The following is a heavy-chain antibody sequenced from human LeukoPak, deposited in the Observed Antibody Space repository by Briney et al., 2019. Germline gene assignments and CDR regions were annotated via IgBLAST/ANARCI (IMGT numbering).Heavy chain of an antibody. J-gene: IGHJ4*02. CDR1: GGSISSGSYY. Sequence: SQTLSLTCTVSGGSISSGSYYWSWIRQPAGKGLEWIGRIYTSGSTNYNPSLKSRVTISVDTSKNQFSLKLSSVTAADTAVYYCAREPLVKGVLYYFDYWGQGTLVTVSS. CDR2: IYTSGST. D-gene: IGHD2-21*01. CDR3: AREPLVKGVLYYFDY. V-gene: IGHV4-61*02.